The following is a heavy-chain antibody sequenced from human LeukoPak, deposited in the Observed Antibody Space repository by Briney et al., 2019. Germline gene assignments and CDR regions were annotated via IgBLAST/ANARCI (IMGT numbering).Heavy chain of an antibody. CDR3: AISSWHQIQTSDY. Sequence: PSETLSLTCAVYGGSFSGYYWSWIRQPPGKGLEWIGEINHSESTNYNPSLKSRVTISVDTSKNQFSLKLSSVTAADTAVYYCAISSWHQIQTSDYWGQGTLVTVSS. CDR2: INHSEST. V-gene: IGHV4-34*01. D-gene: IGHD6-13*01. CDR1: GGSFSGYY. J-gene: IGHJ4*02.